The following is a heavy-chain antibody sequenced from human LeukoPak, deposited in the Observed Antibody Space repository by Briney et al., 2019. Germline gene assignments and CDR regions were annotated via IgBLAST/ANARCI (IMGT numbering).Heavy chain of an antibody. D-gene: IGHD6-13*01. V-gene: IGHV4-4*02. CDR3: ARRWRAAAGHNWFDP. CDR1: GGSISSSTNW. J-gene: IGHJ5*02. CDR2: IYHSGGT. Sequence: ASETLSLTCAVSGGSISSSTNWWSWVRQPPGKGLEWIGEIYHSGGTNYNPSLKSRITISVDKSQNQFSLKVNSVTAADTAVYYCARRWRAAAGHNWFDPWGQGTLVTVSS.